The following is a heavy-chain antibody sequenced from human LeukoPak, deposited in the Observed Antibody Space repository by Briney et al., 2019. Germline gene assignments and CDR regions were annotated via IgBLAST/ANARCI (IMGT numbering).Heavy chain of an antibody. Sequence: SETLSLTCNVSGVSISSSSYYWGWIRQPPGKGLEWIGSIYSSGSTYYNSSLKSRVTISIDTSKNQVSLKMSSVTAADTAVYYCASIDYDFWSGYEYQSSYYMDVWGKGTTVTVSS. J-gene: IGHJ6*03. CDR2: IYSSGST. CDR1: GVSISSSSYY. D-gene: IGHD3-3*01. V-gene: IGHV4-39*01. CDR3: ASIDYDFWSGYEYQSSYYMDV.